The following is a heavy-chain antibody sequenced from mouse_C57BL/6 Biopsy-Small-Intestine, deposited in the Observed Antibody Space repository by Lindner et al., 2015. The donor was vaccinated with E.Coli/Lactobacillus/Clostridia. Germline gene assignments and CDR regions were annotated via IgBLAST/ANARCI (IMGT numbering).Heavy chain of an antibody. V-gene: IGHV1-81*01. CDR1: GYTFTSYG. Sequence: VQLQESGAELARPGASVKLSCKASGYTFTSYGISWVKQRTGQGLEWIGEIFPRSGNTFYNEKFKGKATLTADKSSSTAYMELRSLTSEDSAVYFCAREEGLRRGFDYWGQGTTLTVSS. J-gene: IGHJ2*01. CDR2: IFPRSGNT. CDR3: AREEGLRRGFDY. D-gene: IGHD2-4*01.